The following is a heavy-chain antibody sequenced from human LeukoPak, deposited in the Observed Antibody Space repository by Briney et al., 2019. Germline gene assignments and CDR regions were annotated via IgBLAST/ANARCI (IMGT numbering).Heavy chain of an antibody. V-gene: IGHV4-31*03. CDR1: GGPISSGGYY. J-gene: IGHJ3*02. D-gene: IGHD5-24*01. CDR3: ARDGYNHGLVDI. Sequence: SETLSLTCTVSGGPISSGGYYWSWIRQHPGKGLEWIGYIYYSGSTYYNPSLKSRVTISVDTSKNQFSLKLSSVTAADTAAYYCARDGYNHGLVDIWGQGTMVTVSS. CDR2: IYYSGST.